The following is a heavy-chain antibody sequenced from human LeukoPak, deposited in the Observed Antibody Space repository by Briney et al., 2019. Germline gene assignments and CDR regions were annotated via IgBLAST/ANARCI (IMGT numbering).Heavy chain of an antibody. CDR3: ASPRRRDSGWYGY. J-gene: IGHJ4*02. D-gene: IGHD6-19*01. Sequence: GGSLRLSCAASGFTFSSYAMHWVRQAPGKGLEWVSYISSSSSSIYYADSVKGRFTISRDNAKNSLYLQMNSLRAEDTAVYYCASPRRRDSGWYGYWGQGTLVTVSS. CDR1: GFTFSSYA. V-gene: IGHV3-48*04. CDR2: ISSSSSSI.